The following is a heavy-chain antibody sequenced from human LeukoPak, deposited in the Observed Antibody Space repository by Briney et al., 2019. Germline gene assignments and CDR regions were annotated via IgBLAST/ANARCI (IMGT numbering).Heavy chain of an antibody. CDR2: ISSSGSTI. D-gene: IGHD3-9*01. V-gene: IGHV3-48*03. CDR1: GFTFSSYE. CDR3: ARAYYDVLTGRRNVAFDF. J-gene: IGHJ3*01. Sequence: GGSLRLSCAASGFTFSSYEMNWVRQAPGKGLEWVSYISSSGSTIYYADSVKGRVTISRDNAKNSLYLQMHSLRAEDTAVYYCARAYYDVLTGRRNVAFDFWGQGTMVTVSS.